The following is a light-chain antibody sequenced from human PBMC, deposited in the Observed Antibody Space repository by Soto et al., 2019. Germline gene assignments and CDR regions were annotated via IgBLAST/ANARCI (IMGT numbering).Light chain of an antibody. J-gene: IGKJ1*01. CDR1: QSVSSSY. CDR3: QQHRSSPQT. Sequence: EIVLTQSPGTLSLSPGERATLSCRASQSVSSSYLAWYQQKPGQAPRLLIYGASSRATGIPDRFSGSGSGTDFTLTISRLEPEVFAVYYCQQHRSSPQTFGQGP. CDR2: GAS. V-gene: IGKV3-20*01.